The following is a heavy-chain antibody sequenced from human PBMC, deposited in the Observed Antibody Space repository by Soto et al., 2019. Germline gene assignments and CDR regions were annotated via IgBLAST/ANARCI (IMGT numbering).Heavy chain of an antibody. J-gene: IGHJ6*03. CDR2: ISYDGSNK. D-gene: IGHD6-6*01. Sequence: GGSLRLSCAASGFTFSSYAMHWVRQAPGKGLEWVAVISYDGSNKYYADSVKGRFTISRDNSKNTLYLQMNSLRAEDTAVYYCARGRYSSSYYYMDVWGKGTTVTVSS. CDR3: ARGRYSSSYYYMDV. V-gene: IGHV3-30-3*01. CDR1: GFTFSSYA.